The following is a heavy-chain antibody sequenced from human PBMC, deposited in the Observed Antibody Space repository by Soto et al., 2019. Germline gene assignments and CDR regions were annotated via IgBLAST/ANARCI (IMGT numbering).Heavy chain of an antibody. J-gene: IGHJ4*02. CDR3: ARVAY. V-gene: IGHV3-21*01. CDR1: GFTFSNSD. CDR2: ISSASSET. Sequence: GGSLRLSCAASGFTFSNSDMNWVHQAPGKGLEWVASISSASSETWYADSVKGRFIISRDNAQSSLFLQMNTLRPEDSAIYYCARVAYWGPGTQATVSS.